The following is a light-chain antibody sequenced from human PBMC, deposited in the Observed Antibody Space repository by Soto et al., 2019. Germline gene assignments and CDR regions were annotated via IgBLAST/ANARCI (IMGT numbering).Light chain of an antibody. V-gene: IGKV1-5*01. CDR3: QQYNSYPWT. J-gene: IGKJ1*01. CDR1: QSISSW. CDR2: DAS. Sequence: DIQLAQSPSFLSASVGDRVTITCRASQSISSWLAWYQQKPGKAPKLLIYDASSLESGVPSRFSGSGSGTEFTLTISSLQPDDFATYYCQQYNSYPWTFGQGTKVDI.